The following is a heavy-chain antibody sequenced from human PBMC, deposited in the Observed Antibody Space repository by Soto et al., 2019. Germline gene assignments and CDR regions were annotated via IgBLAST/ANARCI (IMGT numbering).Heavy chain of an antibody. CDR2: INPSGGST. CDR3: ARGLVTASDY. J-gene: IGHJ4*02. V-gene: IGHV1-46*01. Sequence: ASVKVSCKASGGTFSSYAISWVRQAPGQGLEWMGGINPSGGSTSYAQKFQGRVTMTRDTSTSTVYMELSSLRSEDTAVYYCARGLVTASDYWGQGTLVTVSS. D-gene: IGHD2-21*02. CDR1: GGTFSSYA.